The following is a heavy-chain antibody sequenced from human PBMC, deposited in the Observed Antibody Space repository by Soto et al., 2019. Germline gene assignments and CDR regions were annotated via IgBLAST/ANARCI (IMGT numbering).Heavy chain of an antibody. J-gene: IGHJ3*02. CDR3: EKDDDYGGNYDALDI. V-gene: IGHV3-23*01. CDR1: GFTFSSYA. CDR2: ISGSGGST. D-gene: IGHD4-17*01. Sequence: GGSLRLSCAASGFTFSSYAMSWVRQAPGKGLEWVSAISGSGGSTYYEESVKGRFTISRDNSKNTLYLKMNSMRAEDTNVYYCEKDDDYGGNYDALDIWGQGTMVTVSS.